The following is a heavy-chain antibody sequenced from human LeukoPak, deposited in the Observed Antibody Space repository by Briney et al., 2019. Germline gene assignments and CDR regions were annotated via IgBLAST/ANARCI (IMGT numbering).Heavy chain of an antibody. J-gene: IGHJ4*02. CDR1: GFTFSSYW. CDR3: ARDSYSGSY. D-gene: IGHD1-26*01. Sequence: GGSLRLSCVASGFTFSSYWMSWVRQAPGKGLEWVANIKQDGSEKYYVDSVKGRFTISRDNAKNSLYLQMNSLRAEDTAVYYCARDSYSGSYWGQGTLVTVSS. V-gene: IGHV3-7*05. CDR2: IKQDGSEK.